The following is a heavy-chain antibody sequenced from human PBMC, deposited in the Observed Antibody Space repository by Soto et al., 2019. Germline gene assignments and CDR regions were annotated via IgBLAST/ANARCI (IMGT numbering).Heavy chain of an antibody. J-gene: IGHJ4*02. V-gene: IGHV3-53*01. CDR3: ARGFNWLDY. Sequence: EVQLVESGGGLIQPGGSLRLSCAAAGFTVSSYYMTWVRQAPGKGLEWVAVIYSGGPTYYVDSVKGRFTISRDNSKNTLYLQMNSLRDEDTAVYYCARGFNWLDYWGQGTLVTVSS. CDR1: GFTVSSYY. CDR2: IYSGGPT. D-gene: IGHD1-20*01.